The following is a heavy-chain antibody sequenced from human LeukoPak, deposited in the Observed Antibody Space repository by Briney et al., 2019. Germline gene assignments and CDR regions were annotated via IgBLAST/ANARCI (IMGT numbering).Heavy chain of an antibody. D-gene: IGHD2-15*01. V-gene: IGHV1-69*04. CDR3: ARPGGVVAFDI. CDR1: GGTFSSYA. Sequence: GSSVKVSCKASGGTFSSYAISWVRQAPGQGLEWMGRIIPILGIANYAQKFQGRVTITADKSTSTAYMELSSLRSEDTAVYYCARPGGVVAFDIWGQGTMVTVSS. J-gene: IGHJ3*02. CDR2: IIPILGIA.